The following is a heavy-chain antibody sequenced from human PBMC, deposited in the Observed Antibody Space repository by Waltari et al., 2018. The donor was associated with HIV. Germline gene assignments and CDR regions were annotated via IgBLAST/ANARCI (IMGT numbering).Heavy chain of an antibody. CDR3: AKDRSYDSSGYFDY. Sequence: EVPLLESGGDLQQPGGSLRLSCAASGLIFSSYAMSWVRLAPGRGLEWVSSINGGTAGTFYAYSVKGRFTISRDSSKNTLYLQMNSLRAEDTAVYYCAKDRSYDSSGYFDYWGEGTLVTVSS. CDR1: GLIFSSYA. D-gene: IGHD3-22*01. J-gene: IGHJ4*02. V-gene: IGHV3-23*01. CDR2: INGGTAGT.